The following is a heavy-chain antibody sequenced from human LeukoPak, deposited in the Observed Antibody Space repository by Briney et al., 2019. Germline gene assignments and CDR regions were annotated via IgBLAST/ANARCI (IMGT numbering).Heavy chain of an antibody. J-gene: IGHJ4*02. CDR1: GFTLSNYW. CDR3: ARSKDRSWPFDT. D-gene: IGHD4-11*01. CDR2: IMVDGSDQ. V-gene: IGHV3-7*01. Sequence: PGGSLRLSSAPSGFTLSNYWMAWVRQAPGKGLEWVANIMVDGSDQHYVDSVRGRFTLSRDNAPNSIYLQISSLRPDDTAPYFCARSKDRSWPFDTWGQGTLVAVSS.